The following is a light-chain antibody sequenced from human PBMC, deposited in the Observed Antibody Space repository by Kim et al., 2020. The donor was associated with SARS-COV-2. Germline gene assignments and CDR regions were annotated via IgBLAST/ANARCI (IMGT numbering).Light chain of an antibody. Sequence: SPGERVTLSCRASQRISSHLAWYQQKPGQSPRLLIYGASTRATGMPDRFSGSGSGTEFTLTISSLRSEDVAVYFCQQYNNWPPDYTFGQGTKLEIK. J-gene: IGKJ2*01. CDR1: QRISSH. V-gene: IGKV3-15*01. CDR3: QQYNNWPPDYT. CDR2: GAS.